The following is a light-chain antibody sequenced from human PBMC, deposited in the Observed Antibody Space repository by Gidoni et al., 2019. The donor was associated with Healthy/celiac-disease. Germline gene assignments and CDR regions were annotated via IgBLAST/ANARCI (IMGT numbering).Light chain of an antibody. Sequence: EIVLTQSPATLSLSPAERATLSCRASQSVSSYLAWSQQNPGQAPRRLIYYASNRATGIPARFSCSGSGTNFTLTISSLEPEDFAVYYCQQRSNWLLTFGGGTKVEIK. CDR1: QSVSSY. J-gene: IGKJ4*01. CDR3: QQRSNWLLT. V-gene: IGKV3-11*01. CDR2: YAS.